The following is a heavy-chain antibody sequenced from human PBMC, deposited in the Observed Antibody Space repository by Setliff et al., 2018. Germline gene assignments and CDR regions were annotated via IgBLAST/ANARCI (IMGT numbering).Heavy chain of an antibody. CDR3: AKGDGGYPSDS. Sequence: SETLSLTCAAYGGTFSDYYWTWIRQPPGKGLEWVGEINHRGSTTYNPSLKSRVTISVDKSKNQFSLSLTSVTAADTAVYYCAKGDGGYPSDSWGQGILVTVSS. V-gene: IGHV4-34*01. J-gene: IGHJ4*02. CDR2: INHRGST. CDR1: GGTFSDYY. D-gene: IGHD2-15*01.